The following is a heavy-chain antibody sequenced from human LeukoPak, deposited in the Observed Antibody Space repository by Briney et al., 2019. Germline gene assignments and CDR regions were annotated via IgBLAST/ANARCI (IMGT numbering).Heavy chain of an antibody. CDR1: GGSFSGYY. CDR2: INHSGST. J-gene: IGHJ2*01. D-gene: IGHD2-15*01. V-gene: IGHV4-34*01. Sequence: PSETLSLTCAVYGGSFSGYYWSWIRQPPGKGLEWIGEINHSGSTNYNPSLKSRVTISVDTSKNQFSLHLTSVTLEDTAVYYCARESGACSGGSCYWYFDLWGRGTLVTVSS. CDR3: ARESGACSGGSCYWYFDL.